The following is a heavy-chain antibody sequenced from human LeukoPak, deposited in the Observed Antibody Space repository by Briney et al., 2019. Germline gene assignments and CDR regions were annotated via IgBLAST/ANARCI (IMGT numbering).Heavy chain of an antibody. CDR2: ISAYNGNT. J-gene: IGHJ6*03. V-gene: IGHV1-18*01. D-gene: IGHD2-2*01. CDR1: GYTFTSYG. Sequence: ASVKVSCKASGYTFTSYGISWVRQAPGQGLEWMGWISAYNGNTNYAQKLRGRVTMTTDTSTSTAYMELRSLRSDDTAVYYCARRVVVAVGWSNYYYMDVWGKGTTVTVSS. CDR3: ARRVVVAVGWSNYYYMDV.